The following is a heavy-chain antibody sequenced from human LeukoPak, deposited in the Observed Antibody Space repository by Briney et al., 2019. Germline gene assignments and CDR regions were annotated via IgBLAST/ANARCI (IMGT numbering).Heavy chain of an antibody. Sequence: GRSLRLSCAASGFTFSSYGMHWVRQAPGKGLEWVAVISYDGSNKYYADSVKGRFTISRDNSKNTLYLQMNSLRAEDTAVYYCAKDLLTMVRGVRYYYYYMDVWGKGTTVTVSS. CDR3: AKDLLTMVRGVRYYYYYMDV. V-gene: IGHV3-30*18. J-gene: IGHJ6*03. D-gene: IGHD3-10*01. CDR1: GFTFSSYG. CDR2: ISYDGSNK.